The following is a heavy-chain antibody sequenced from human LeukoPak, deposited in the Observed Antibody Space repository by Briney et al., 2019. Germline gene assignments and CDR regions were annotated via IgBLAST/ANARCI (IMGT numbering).Heavy chain of an antibody. Sequence: PGGSLRLSCAASGFTFSSYWMHWVRQAPGKGLVWVSRINSDGSSTSYADSVKGRFTISRDNAKNTLYLQMNSLRAEDTAVYYCARDRGSITMVRGAPQRSYNWFDPWGQGTLVTVSS. CDR1: GFTFSSYW. CDR2: INSDGSST. D-gene: IGHD3-10*01. V-gene: IGHV3-74*01. J-gene: IGHJ5*02. CDR3: ARDRGSITMVRGAPQRSYNWFDP.